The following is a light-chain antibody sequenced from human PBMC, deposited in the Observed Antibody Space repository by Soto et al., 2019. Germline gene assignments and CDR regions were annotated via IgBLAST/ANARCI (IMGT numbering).Light chain of an antibody. V-gene: IGKV3-11*01. CDR2: DAS. J-gene: IGKJ1*01. CDR3: QQRSNWPPPLT. Sequence: EIVLTQSPATLSLSPGERATLSCRASQSVSSYLAWYQQKPGQAPRLLIYDASNRATGIPARFSGSGSGTDLTLTISSLEPEDFAVYYCQQRSNWPPPLTFGQGTKVEIK. CDR1: QSVSSY.